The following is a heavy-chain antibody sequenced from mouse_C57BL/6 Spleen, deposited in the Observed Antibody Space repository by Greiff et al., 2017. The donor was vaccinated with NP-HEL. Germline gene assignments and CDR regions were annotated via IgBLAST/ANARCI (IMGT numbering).Heavy chain of an antibody. J-gene: IGHJ4*01. D-gene: IGHD2-5*01. CDR3: ARHYSNYRYAMDY. CDR2: IYPSDSET. Sequence: QVQLQQPGAELVRPGSSVKLSCKASGYTFTSYWMDWVKQRPGQGLEWIGNIYPSDSETHYNQKFKDKATLTVDKSSSTAYMQLSSLTSEDSAVYYCARHYSNYRYAMDYWGQGTSVTVSS. V-gene: IGHV1-61*01. CDR1: GYTFTSYW.